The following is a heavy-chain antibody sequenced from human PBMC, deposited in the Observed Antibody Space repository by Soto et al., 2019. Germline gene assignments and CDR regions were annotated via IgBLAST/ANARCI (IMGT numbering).Heavy chain of an antibody. J-gene: IGHJ4*02. D-gene: IGHD3-22*01. V-gene: IGHV3-30-3*01. CDR1: GFTFSSYA. Sequence: GGSLRLSCAASGFTFSSYAMHWVRQAPGKGLEWVAVISYDGSNKYYADSVKGRFTISRDNSKNTLYLQMNSLRAEDTAVYYCARVGYYYDSRGYRPDYWGQGTLVTVSS. CDR3: ARVGYYYDSRGYRPDY. CDR2: ISYDGSNK.